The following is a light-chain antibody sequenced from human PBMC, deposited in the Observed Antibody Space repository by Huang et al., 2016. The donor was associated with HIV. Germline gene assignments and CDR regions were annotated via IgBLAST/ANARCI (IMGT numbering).Light chain of an antibody. V-gene: IGKV1-39*01. J-gene: IGKJ2*01. CDR1: QLINRY. Sequence: DIQMTQAPFSLSAPEGDRVIITCRASQLINRYLNWYQQMSGRAPKLLISGASTLQGGVSPRFSGSGSGTDFTLTITDVQPEDSATYFCQQSYNIPRTFGQGTLLEI. CDR2: GAS. CDR3: QQSYNIPRT.